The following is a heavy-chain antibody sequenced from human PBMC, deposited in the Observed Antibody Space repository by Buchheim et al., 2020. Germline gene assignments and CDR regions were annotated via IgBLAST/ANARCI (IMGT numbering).Heavy chain of an antibody. CDR2: FSASGGHS. Sequence: EVQLLESGGGLVQPGGSLRLSCVGSGFTFRDYAITWVRQAPGKGLEWVSSFSASGGHSYYADSVKGRFIISRDNSKNTLSLEMYSLTVDDTALYYCVRNNGDDYYHGLDVWGQGTT. V-gene: IGHV3-23*01. J-gene: IGHJ6*02. CDR3: VRNNGDDYYHGLDV. D-gene: IGHD3-10*01. CDR1: GFTFRDYA.